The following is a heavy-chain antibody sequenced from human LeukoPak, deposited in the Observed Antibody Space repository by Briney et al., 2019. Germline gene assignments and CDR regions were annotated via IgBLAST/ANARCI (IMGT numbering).Heavy chain of an antibody. V-gene: IGHV3-66*01. CDR3: ATASYYYYYGMDV. CDR2: IYSGGST. J-gene: IGHJ6*02. Sequence: GGSLRLSCAASGFTVISNYMTWVRQAPGKGLELVSVIYSGGSTYYADSVKGRFTISRDNSKNRLYLQVNSLRAEDTAVYYCATASYYYYYGMDVWGQGTTVTVSS. CDR1: GFTVISNY.